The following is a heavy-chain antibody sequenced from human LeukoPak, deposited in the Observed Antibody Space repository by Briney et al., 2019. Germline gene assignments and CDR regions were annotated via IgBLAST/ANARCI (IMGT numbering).Heavy chain of an antibody. Sequence: PSETLSLTCTVSGGSISSYYWGWIRQPPGKGLEWIGSIYYSGSTYYNPSLKSRVTISVDTSKNQFSLKLSSVTAADTAVYYCARDIAEGAFDIWGQGTMVTVSS. D-gene: IGHD6-13*01. V-gene: IGHV4-39*07. CDR2: IYYSGST. CDR1: GGSISSYY. CDR3: ARDIAEGAFDI. J-gene: IGHJ3*02.